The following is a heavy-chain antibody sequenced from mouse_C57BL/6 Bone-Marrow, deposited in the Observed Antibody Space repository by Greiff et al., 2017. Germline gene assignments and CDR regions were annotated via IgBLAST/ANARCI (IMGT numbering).Heavy chain of an antibody. V-gene: IGHV1-26*01. D-gene: IGHD3-1*01. CDR2: INPNNGGT. CDR3: ARIQLRPVYAMDY. CDR1: GYTFTDYY. J-gene: IGHJ4*01. Sequence: VQLQQSGPELVKPGASVKLSCKASGYTFTDYYMNWVKQSHGKSLEWIGDINPNNGGTSYNQKFKGKATLTVDKSSSTAYMELRSLTSEDSAVYYCARIQLRPVYAMDYWGQGTSVTVSS.